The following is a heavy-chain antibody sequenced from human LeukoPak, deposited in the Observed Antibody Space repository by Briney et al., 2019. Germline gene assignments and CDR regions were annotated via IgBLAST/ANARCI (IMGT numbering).Heavy chain of an antibody. Sequence: GESLRLSCAASGLTFSNFPMHWVREPPGKGVEWLGLIQDDGATTNYADSVRGRFTISRDNSKSTVYLQMNSLKPDDTAVYYCATQSITLVVVISPFDYWGQGTLVTVFS. CDR3: ATQSITLVVVISPFDY. CDR2: IQDDGATT. V-gene: IGHV3-30*02. J-gene: IGHJ4*02. CDR1: GLTFSNFP. D-gene: IGHD3-22*01.